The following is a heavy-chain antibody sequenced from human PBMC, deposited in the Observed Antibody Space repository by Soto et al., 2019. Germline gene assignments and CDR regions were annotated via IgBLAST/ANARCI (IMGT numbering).Heavy chain of an antibody. J-gene: IGHJ6*02. D-gene: IGHD3-16*01. V-gene: IGHV1-18*01. CDR2: ISAYNGNT. Sequence: QVQLVQSGAEVKKPGASVKVSCKASGYTFTSYGISWVRQAPGQGLEWMGWISAYNGNTNYAQKLQGRVTMTTDTSTSTAYMELRSLRSDDTAVYYCAVTTFSLEPDYYYGMDVWGQGTTVTVSS. CDR1: GYTFTSYG. CDR3: AVTTFSLEPDYYYGMDV.